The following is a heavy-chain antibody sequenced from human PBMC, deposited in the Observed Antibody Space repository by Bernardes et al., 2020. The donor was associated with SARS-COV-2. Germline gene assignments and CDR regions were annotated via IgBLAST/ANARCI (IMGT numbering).Heavy chain of an antibody. Sequence: GGSLRLSCAASGFTFSSYWMHWVRQAPGKGLVWVSRINSDGRSTSYADSVKGRFTISRDNAKNTLYLQMNSLRAEDTAVYYCARGADTAMVGSHWGQGTLVTVSS. CDR2: INSDGRST. J-gene: IGHJ4*02. V-gene: IGHV3-74*01. D-gene: IGHD5-18*01. CDR1: GFTFSSYW. CDR3: ARGADTAMVGSH.